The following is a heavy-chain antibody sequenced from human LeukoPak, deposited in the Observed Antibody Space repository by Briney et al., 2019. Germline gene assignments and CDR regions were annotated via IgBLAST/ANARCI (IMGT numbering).Heavy chain of an antibody. V-gene: IGHV1-46*01. D-gene: IGHD5-18*01. CDR3: ANVDTAMGPFDY. Sequence: ASVKVSCKASGYTFTSYYMHWVRQAPGQGLEWMGIINPSGGSTSYAQKFQGRVTMTRDTSISTAYMELSRLRSDDTAVYYCANVDTAMGPFDYWGQGTLVTVSS. CDR1: GYTFTSYY. CDR2: INPSGGST. J-gene: IGHJ4*02.